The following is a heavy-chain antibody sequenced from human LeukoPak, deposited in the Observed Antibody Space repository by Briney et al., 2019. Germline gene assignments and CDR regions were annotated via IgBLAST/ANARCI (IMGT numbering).Heavy chain of an antibody. Sequence: GGSLRLSCAASGFTFSSYAMSCVRQAPGKGLEWVSAISGSGGSTYYADSVKGRFTISRDNSKNTLYLQMNSLIAEDTAVYYCAKPPSYYDSSGYYPYYFDYWGQGTLVTVSS. V-gene: IGHV3-23*01. CDR1: GFTFSSYA. J-gene: IGHJ4*02. D-gene: IGHD3-22*01. CDR2: ISGSGGST. CDR3: AKPPSYYDSSGYYPYYFDY.